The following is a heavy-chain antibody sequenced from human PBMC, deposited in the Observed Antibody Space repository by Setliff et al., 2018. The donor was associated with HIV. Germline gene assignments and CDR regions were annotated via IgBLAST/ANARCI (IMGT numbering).Heavy chain of an antibody. Sequence: ASVKVSCKTFGYYPSIDYMHWVRQAPGRGLEWLGVVHPFHDILGSNADYAQKFQGRISITWDSSGNTLFLESGPLRSDESATYYCVRAFDQDFHNWGQGTVVTVSA. D-gene: IGHD3-9*01. V-gene: IGHV1-46*01. CDR3: VRAFDQDFHN. CDR1: GYYPSIDY. J-gene: IGHJ1*01. CDR2: VHPFHDILGSNA.